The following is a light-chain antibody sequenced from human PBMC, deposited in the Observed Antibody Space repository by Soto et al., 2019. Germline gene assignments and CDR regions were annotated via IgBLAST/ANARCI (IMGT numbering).Light chain of an antibody. CDR3: QQYNDWWT. Sequence: EIVMTQSPVTLYVSAGAXGPRYFRASETVRRNLAWYQQKPGQAPSLLIHGASTRVTGIPARFSGSGSETEFTLTISSLQSEDSAIYYCQQYNDWWTFGQGTKV. CDR1: ETVRRN. J-gene: IGKJ1*01. V-gene: IGKV3-15*01. CDR2: GAS.